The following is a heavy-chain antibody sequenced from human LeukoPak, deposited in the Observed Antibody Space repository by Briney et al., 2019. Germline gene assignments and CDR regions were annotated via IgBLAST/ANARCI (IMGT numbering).Heavy chain of an antibody. CDR3: AKDRSQHYDFWSGSTWDDVVPFDI. CDR1: GFTFSNAW. V-gene: IGHV3-15*01. J-gene: IGHJ3*02. Sequence: PGGSLRLSCAASGFTFSNAWMSWVRQAPGKGLEWVGRIKSKTDGGTTDYAAPVKGRFTISRDNSKNTLYLQMNSLRAEDTAVYYCAKDRSQHYDFWSGSTWDDVVPFDIWGQGTMVTVSS. CDR2: IKSKTDGGTT. D-gene: IGHD3-3*01.